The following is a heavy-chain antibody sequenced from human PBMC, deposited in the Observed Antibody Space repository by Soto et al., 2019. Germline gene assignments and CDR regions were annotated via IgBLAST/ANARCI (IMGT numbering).Heavy chain of an antibody. Sequence: GGSLRLSCAASGFPFSIYGMHLVRQSPGKGLEWVAVIWYDGSNKYYADSVKGRFTISRDNSKNTLYLQMNSLRAEDTAVYYCARDQRYYDESHLYGMDVWGQGTTVTVSS. CDR2: IWYDGSNK. CDR1: GFPFSIYG. J-gene: IGHJ6*02. D-gene: IGHD3-22*01. V-gene: IGHV3-33*01. CDR3: ARDQRYYDESHLYGMDV.